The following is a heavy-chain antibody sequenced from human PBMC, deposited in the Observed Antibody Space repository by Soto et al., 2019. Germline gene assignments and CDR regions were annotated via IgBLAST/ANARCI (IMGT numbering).Heavy chain of an antibody. J-gene: IGHJ5*02. CDR1: GFSLSTSRVG. D-gene: IGHD5-12*01. Sequence: SGPTLVNPTQTLTLTCSFSGFSLSTSRVGVAWIRQPPGKALEWLAIIYWDDDKRYRPSLNNRLTFTKDTSKNQVVLTMTNVDTVDTATYYCAHLHANSGYDWRYDPWGQGTLVTVSS. CDR3: AHLHANSGYDWRYDP. V-gene: IGHV2-5*02. CDR2: IYWDDDK.